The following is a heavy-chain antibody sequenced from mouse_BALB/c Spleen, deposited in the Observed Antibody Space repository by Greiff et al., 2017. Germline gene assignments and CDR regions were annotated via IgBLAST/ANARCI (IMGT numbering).Heavy chain of an antibody. D-gene: IGHD3-1*01. J-gene: IGHJ4*01. CDR3: ARYPREYAMDY. CDR2: IRNKANGYTT. Sequence: EVHLVESGGGLVQPGGSLRLSCATSGFTFTDYYMSWVRQPPGKALEWLGFIRNKANGYTTEYSASVKGRFTISRDNYQSILYLQMNTMRAEDSATYYCARYPREYAMDYWGQGTSVTVSS. CDR1: GFTFTDYY. V-gene: IGHV7-3*02.